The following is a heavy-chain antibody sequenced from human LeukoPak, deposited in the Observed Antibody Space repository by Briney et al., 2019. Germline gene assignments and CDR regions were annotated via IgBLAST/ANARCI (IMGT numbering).Heavy chain of an antibody. D-gene: IGHD1-7*01. V-gene: IGHV4-39*01. CDR2: VYYSGTT. J-gene: IGHJ6*03. Sequence: SETLSLTCTVSGGPVSSSSSYWAWIRQPPGRGLEWIGSVYYSGTTYYNTSLESRVTISEDTSRNRFSLMLSSVTAADTAVYYCVRQNSDYYYYYLDVWGEGTTVIVSS. CDR1: GGPVSSSSSY. CDR3: VRQNSDYYYYYLDV.